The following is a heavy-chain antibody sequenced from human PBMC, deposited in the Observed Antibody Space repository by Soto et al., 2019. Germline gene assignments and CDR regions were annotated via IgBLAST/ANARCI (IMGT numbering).Heavy chain of an antibody. V-gene: IGHV4-39*01. CDR3: ASTYYDILTGYYDPFYYYGMDV. J-gene: IGHJ6*02. CDR2: IYYSGST. CDR1: GGSISSSSYY. D-gene: IGHD3-9*01. Sequence: QLQLQESGPGLVKPSETLSLTCTVSGGSISSSSYYWGWIRQPPGKGLEWIGSIYYSGSTSYNPSLKSRVTISVDTSKNQFSLKLSSVTAADTAVYYCASTYYDILTGYYDPFYYYGMDVWGQGTTVTVSS.